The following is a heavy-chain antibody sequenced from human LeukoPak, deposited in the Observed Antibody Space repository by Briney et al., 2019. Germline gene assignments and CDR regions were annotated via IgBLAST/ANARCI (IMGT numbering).Heavy chain of an antibody. J-gene: IGHJ4*02. CDR1: GGSISSGSYY. CDR3: ASGIAAAGRKARIDY. D-gene: IGHD6-13*01. CDR2: IYTSGST. Sequence: SETLSLTCTVSGGSISSGSYYWSWIRQPAGKGLEWIGRIYTSGSTNYNPSLKSRVTISVDTSKNQFSLKLSSVTAADTAVYYSASGIAAAGRKARIDYWGQGTLVTVSS. V-gene: IGHV4-61*02.